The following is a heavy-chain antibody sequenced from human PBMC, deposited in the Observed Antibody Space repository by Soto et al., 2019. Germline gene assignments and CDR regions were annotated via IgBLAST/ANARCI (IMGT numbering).Heavy chain of an antibody. J-gene: IGHJ4*02. CDR1: GYSFAGYW. V-gene: IGHV5-10-1*01. Sequence: GESLKISGKLSGYSFAGYWITWVLQKTVKGLEWMGRIDPSDSQTYYSPSFRGHVTISVTKSITTVFLQWSSLRASDTAMYYCARQIYDSDTGPNFQYYFDSWGQGTPVTVSS. D-gene: IGHD3-22*01. CDR2: IDPSDSQT. CDR3: ARQIYDSDTGPNFQYYFDS.